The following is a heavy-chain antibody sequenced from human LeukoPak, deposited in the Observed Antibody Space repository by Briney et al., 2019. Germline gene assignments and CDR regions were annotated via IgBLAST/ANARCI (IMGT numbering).Heavy chain of an antibody. J-gene: IGHJ4*02. CDR3: ARALTGEIDY. V-gene: IGHV4-34*01. Sequence: SETLSLTCTVSGGSISSYYWIWIRQPPGKGLEWIGEINHSGSTNYNPSLKSRVTISVDTSKNQFSLKLSSVTAADTAVYYCARALTGEIDYWGQGTLVTVSS. D-gene: IGHD1-20*01. CDR1: GGSISSYY. CDR2: INHSGST.